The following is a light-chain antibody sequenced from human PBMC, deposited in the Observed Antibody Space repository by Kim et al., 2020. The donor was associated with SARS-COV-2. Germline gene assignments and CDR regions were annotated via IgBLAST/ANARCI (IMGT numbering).Light chain of an antibody. Sequence: SSELTQDPAVSVALGQTARITCQGDSLRSFYASWYQQRPGQAPLLVMYDTNNRPSGIPDRFSGSTSGSTASLTITGAQAEDEADYYCNSWDSTGNHHVFGTGTKVTVL. CDR2: DTN. V-gene: IGLV3-19*01. J-gene: IGLJ1*01. CDR3: NSWDSTGNHHV. CDR1: SLRSFY.